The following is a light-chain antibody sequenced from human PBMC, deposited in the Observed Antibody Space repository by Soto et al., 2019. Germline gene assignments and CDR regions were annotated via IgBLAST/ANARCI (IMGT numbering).Light chain of an antibody. Sequence: QSALTQPASVSGSPGQSITISCTGTSSDIGAFNYVAWYQHHPGKAPKVMIYEVSNRPSGVSNRFSGSKSGNTASLTISGLQAEDEADYYCNSYTTSGTRVFGGGTQLTVL. J-gene: IGLJ2*01. CDR1: SSDIGAFNY. CDR3: NSYTTSGTRV. V-gene: IGLV2-14*01. CDR2: EVS.